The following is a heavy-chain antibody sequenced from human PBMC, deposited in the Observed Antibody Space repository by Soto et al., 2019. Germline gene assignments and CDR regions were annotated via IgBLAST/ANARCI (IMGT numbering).Heavy chain of an antibody. CDR3: ARVAYTYRATQWFDS. CDR1: GRTFTHYA. D-gene: IGHD2-21*01. J-gene: IGHJ5*02. V-gene: IGHV1-69*13. Sequence: SVKVSCKASGRTFTHYAFSWVRQAPGQGVEWMGDIIPIFGTTKYAQKFQGRVTIAADESTSTEYMELTNLRSDDTALYYCARVAYTYRATQWFDSWGQGTLVTVSS. CDR2: IIPIFGTT.